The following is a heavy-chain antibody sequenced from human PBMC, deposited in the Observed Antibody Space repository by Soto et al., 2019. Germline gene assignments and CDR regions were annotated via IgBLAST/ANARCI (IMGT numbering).Heavy chain of an antibody. CDR3: ARHVYSEDSGWINWFDP. CDR1: GGSISTYY. J-gene: IGHJ5*02. V-gene: IGHV4-59*08. Sequence: PSETLSLTCTVSGGSISTYYWSWIRQPPGKGLEWIAYIHYSGSTKYNPSLKSRVTISVDTSKNQISLRLSSVTAADTAVYYCARHVYSEDSGWINWFDPWGQGTLVTVS. D-gene: IGHD3-3*01. CDR2: IHYSGST.